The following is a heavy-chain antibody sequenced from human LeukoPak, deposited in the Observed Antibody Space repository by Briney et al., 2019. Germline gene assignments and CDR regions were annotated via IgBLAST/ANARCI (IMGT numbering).Heavy chain of an antibody. CDR3: ARDGSGNWFDP. CDR2: IIPIFGIA. J-gene: IGHJ5*02. CDR1: AGTCSSYA. Sequence: GASVKVSCKASAGTCSSYAISWVRQAPGQGLEWMGRIIPIFGIANYAQKFQGRVTITADKSTSTAYMELSSLRSEDTAVYYCARDGSGNWFDPWGQGTLVTVSS. D-gene: IGHD3-10*01. V-gene: IGHV1-69*04.